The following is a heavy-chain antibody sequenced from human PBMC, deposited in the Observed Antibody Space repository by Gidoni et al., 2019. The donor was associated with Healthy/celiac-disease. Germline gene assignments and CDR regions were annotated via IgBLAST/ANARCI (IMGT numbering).Heavy chain of an antibody. CDR3: ARDFARGRGSRDY. J-gene: IGHJ4*02. V-gene: IGHV4-34*01. Sequence: QVQLQQWGDGLLKPSETLSLTCAVYGGSFSGYYWSWIRQPPGKGLEWIGEINHSGSTNYNPSLKSRVTISVDTSKNQFSLKLSSVTAADTAVYYGARDFARGRGSRDYWGQGTLVTVSS. CDR2: INHSGST. CDR1: GGSFSGYY. D-gene: IGHD2-15*01.